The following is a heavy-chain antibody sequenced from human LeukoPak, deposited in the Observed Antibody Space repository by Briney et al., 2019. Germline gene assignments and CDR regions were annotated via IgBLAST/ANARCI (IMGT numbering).Heavy chain of an antibody. CDR1: GYTFTSYG. CDR2: ISAYNGNT. V-gene: IGHV1-18*01. J-gene: IGHJ4*02. Sequence: GASVKVSCKASGYTFTSYGISWVRQAPGQGLEWMGWISAYNGNTNYAQKFQGRVTITTDESTSTAYMELSSLRSEDTAVYYCARGLAAAGSFDYWGQGTLVTVSS. CDR3: ARGLAAAGSFDY. D-gene: IGHD6-13*01.